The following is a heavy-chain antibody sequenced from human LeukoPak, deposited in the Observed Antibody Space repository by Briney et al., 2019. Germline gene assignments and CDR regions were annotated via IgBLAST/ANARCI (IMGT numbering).Heavy chain of an antibody. D-gene: IGHD3-10*01. CDR3: ARAVPYYYGSGSYIRKNLASDY. V-gene: IGHV4-34*01. CDR2: INHSGST. CDR1: GGSFSNYY. J-gene: IGHJ4*02. Sequence: SETLSLTCAVYGGSFSNYYWSWIRQPPGRGLEWIGEINHSGSTNYNPSLKSRVTISVDTSKNQFSLQLSSVTAADTAVYSCARAVPYYYGSGSYIRKNLASDYSGQGTPVIVSS.